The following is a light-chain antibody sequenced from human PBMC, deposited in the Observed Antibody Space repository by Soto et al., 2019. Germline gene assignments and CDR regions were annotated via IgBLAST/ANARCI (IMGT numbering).Light chain of an antibody. J-gene: IGLJ2*01. V-gene: IGLV2-23*01. CDR2: EAS. CDR1: SSDVESYNL. Sequence: QSALTQPASVSGSPGQSITISCTGTSSDVESYNLVSWYQQHPGKAPRLMIYEASKRPSGVSNRFSGSESDNTASLTISGLRAEDEADYYCCSYTGRPIFVLFGGGTKVTVL. CDR3: CSYTGRPIFVL.